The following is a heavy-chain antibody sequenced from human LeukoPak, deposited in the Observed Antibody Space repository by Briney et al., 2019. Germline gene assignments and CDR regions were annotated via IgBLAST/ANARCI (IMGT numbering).Heavy chain of an antibody. CDR2: ISSSSSYI. CDR1: GFTFSSYS. CDR3: ARGAGAETAFLDY. V-gene: IGHV3-21*01. D-gene: IGHD1-26*01. J-gene: IGHJ4*02. Sequence: GGSLRLSCAASGFTFSSYSMNWVRQAPGKGLEWVSSISSSSSYIYYADSVKGRFTISRDNAKNSLYLQMNSLRAEDTAVYYCARGAGAETAFLDYWGQGTLVTVSS.